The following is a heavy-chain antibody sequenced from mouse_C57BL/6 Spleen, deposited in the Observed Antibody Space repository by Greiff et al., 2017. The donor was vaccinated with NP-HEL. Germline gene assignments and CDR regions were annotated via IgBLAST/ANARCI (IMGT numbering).Heavy chain of an antibody. CDR2: IYPGSGST. D-gene: IGHD3-2*02. Sequence: QVQLQQPGAELVKPGASVKMSCKASGYTFTSYWITWVKQRPGQGLAWIGDIYPGSGSTNYNEKFKSKATLTVDTSSSTAYMQLSSLTSEDSAVYYCARWGSSGPYYAMDYWGQGTSVTVSS. V-gene: IGHV1-55*01. CDR3: ARWGSSGPYYAMDY. J-gene: IGHJ4*01. CDR1: GYTFTSYW.